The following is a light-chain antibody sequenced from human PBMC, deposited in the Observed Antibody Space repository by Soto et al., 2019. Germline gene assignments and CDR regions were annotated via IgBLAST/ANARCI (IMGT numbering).Light chain of an antibody. CDR3: CSYAGGATWV. CDR2: EAN. CDR1: HSDVGSYTF. Sequence: QSALTQPASVSGSPGQSITISCTGTHSDVGSYTFVSWYQQHPGKVPKLMIQEANKRPSGVSNRFSGSTSGNTASLTISGLQAEDEADYYCCSYAGGATWVFGGGTKLTVL. J-gene: IGLJ3*02. V-gene: IGLV2-23*01.